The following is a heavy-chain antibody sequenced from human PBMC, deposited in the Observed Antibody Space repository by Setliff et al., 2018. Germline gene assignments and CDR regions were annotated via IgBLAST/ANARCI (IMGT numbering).Heavy chain of an antibody. V-gene: IGHV1-69*05. CDR2: INTNFGSA. Sequence: SVKVSCKASGGTFSRYVMNWVRQAPGQGLEWMGGINTNFGSASYAQKLQGRVTITTDESTSTAYMELSSLRSEDTAIYYCARGGDVDGWYFDLWGRGTLVTVSS. CDR3: ARGGDVDGWYFDL. D-gene: IGHD3-10*01. CDR1: GGTFSRYV. J-gene: IGHJ2*01.